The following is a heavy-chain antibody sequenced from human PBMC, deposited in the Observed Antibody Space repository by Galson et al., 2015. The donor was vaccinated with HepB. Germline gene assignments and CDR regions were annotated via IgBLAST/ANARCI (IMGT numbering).Heavy chain of an antibody. D-gene: IGHD6-13*01. CDR3: ARVVQQRSGAYYYYYMDV. J-gene: IGHJ6*03. CDR2: ISYDGSNK. V-gene: IGHV3-30-3*01. Sequence: SLRLSCAASGFTFSSYAMHWVRQAPGKGLEWVAVISYDGSNKYYADSVKGRFTISRDNSKNTLYLQMNSLRAEDTAVYYCARVVQQRSGAYYYYYMDVWGKGTTVTVSS. CDR1: GFTFSSYA.